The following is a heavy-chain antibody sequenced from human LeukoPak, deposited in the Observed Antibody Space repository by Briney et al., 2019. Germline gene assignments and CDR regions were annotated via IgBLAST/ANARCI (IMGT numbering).Heavy chain of an antibody. D-gene: IGHD2-15*01. CDR3: ATTQDCSGGSCPLNWFDP. CDR1: SGSFSGYY. CDR2: INHSGRT. V-gene: IGHV4-34*01. J-gene: IGHJ5*02. Sequence: PSETLSLTCAVYSGSFSGYYWSWIRQPPGKGLEWIGEINHSGRTTYNASLKSRVTISINTSKNQFSLKLSSVTAADTAMYYCATTQDCSGGSCPLNWFDPWGQGTLVIVSS.